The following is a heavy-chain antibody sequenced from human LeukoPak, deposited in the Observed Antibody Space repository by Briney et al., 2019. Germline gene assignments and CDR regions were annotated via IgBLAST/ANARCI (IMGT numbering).Heavy chain of an antibody. D-gene: IGHD4-17*01. CDR1: GFTFSSYG. V-gene: IGHV3-30*02. CDR3: AKSYGANYFDY. J-gene: IGHJ4*02. CDR2: IRYDASNT. Sequence: GGSLRLSCAASGFTFSSYGMHWVRQAPGKGLEWVAFIRYDASNTYYGDSVKGRFTISRDNSKSTVYLQMNRPRVEDTAMYYCAKSYGANYFDYWGQGALVIVSS.